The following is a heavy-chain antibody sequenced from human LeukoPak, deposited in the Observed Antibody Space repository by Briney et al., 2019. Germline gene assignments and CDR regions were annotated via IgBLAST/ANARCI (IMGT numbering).Heavy chain of an antibody. Sequence: ASVKVSCKASGYTFTGYFMHWVRQAPGQGLEWMGWINPNSGGTNYAQKFQGRVTMTRDTSISTAYMELSRLRSDDTAVYYCARDIVMVTYWFDPWGQGTLVTVSS. J-gene: IGHJ5*02. CDR2: INPNSGGT. D-gene: IGHD5-18*01. CDR1: GYTFTGYF. V-gene: IGHV1-2*02. CDR3: ARDIVMVTYWFDP.